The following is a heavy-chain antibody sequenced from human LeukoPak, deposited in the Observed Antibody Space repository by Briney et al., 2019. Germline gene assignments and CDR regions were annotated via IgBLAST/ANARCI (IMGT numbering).Heavy chain of an antibody. D-gene: IGHD1-14*01. V-gene: IGHV3-53*01. CDR2: FYSDGSI. J-gene: IGHJ6*02. Sequence: SGGSRRLSCAASGLTVSRNYMGWVRQAPGKGLEWVPVFYSDGSIYVADSVKGRFTISKDTSKNTVYLQMNSLRVEDTAAYYCAREALTNSRLPYGMDVWGQGTTVTVSS. CDR1: GLTVSRNY. CDR3: AREALTNSRLPYGMDV.